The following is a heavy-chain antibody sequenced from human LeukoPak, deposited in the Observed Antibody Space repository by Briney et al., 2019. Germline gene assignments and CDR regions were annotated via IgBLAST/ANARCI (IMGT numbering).Heavy chain of an antibody. Sequence: GGSLRLSCAASGFTFSSYGMSWVRQAPGKGLEWVSGISGRGASKYYADSVKGRFTISRDNSKNTLYLQMNSLRAEDTAVYYCARSQYITMIVARLYQFDDWGQGTLVTVSS. D-gene: IGHD3-22*01. J-gene: IGHJ4*02. CDR3: ARSQYITMIVARLYQFDD. CDR1: GFTFSSYG. CDR2: ISGRGASK. V-gene: IGHV3-23*01.